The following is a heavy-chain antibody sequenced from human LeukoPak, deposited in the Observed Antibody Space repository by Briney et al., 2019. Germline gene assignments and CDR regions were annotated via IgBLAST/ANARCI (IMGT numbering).Heavy chain of an antibody. CDR1: GFIFSSHG. V-gene: IGHV3-15*01. CDR3: TTEID. Sequence: GGSLRLSCAASGFIFSSHGMNWVRQAPGKGLEWVGRIKSKPDGGTTDYAAPVKGRFSISRDDSINTLYLQMSSLKTDDTAVYYCTTEIDWGQGTLVTVSS. D-gene: IGHD2/OR15-2a*01. J-gene: IGHJ4*02. CDR2: IKSKPDGGTT.